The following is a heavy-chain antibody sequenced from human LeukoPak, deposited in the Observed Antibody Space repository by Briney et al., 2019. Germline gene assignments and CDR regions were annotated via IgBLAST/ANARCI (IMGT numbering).Heavy chain of an antibody. V-gene: IGHV3-74*01. Sequence: GGSLRLSCAASGFSFSVYWMHWVRQAPGKGLVWVSRINSDGSSTSYADSVKGRFTISRDNAKNTLYLQMNSLRAEDTAVYYCARVGSSSGWTPRYYYYMDVWGKGTTVTVSS. CDR3: ARVGSSSGWTPRYYYYMDV. CDR2: INSDGSST. CDR1: GFSFSVYW. D-gene: IGHD6-19*01. J-gene: IGHJ6*03.